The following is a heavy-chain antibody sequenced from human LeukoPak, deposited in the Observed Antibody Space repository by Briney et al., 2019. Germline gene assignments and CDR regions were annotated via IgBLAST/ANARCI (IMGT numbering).Heavy chain of an antibody. CDR2: ISSSGSSI. Sequence: PGESLRLSCAASGFILSDYEMNWVRQAPGKGLEWISYISSSGSSIFYPDSVKGRFTISRDNAKNSLYLQMNSLRAEDTAVYYCARRFDLWGRGTLVTVSS. J-gene: IGHJ2*01. CDR1: GFILSDYE. V-gene: IGHV3-48*03. CDR3: ARRFDL.